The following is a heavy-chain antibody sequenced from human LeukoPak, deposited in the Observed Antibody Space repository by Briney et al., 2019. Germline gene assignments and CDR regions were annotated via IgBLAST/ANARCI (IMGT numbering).Heavy chain of an antibody. V-gene: IGHV1-46*01. CDR3: ARGGRGYDVLGAFDF. CDR2: INPSGGST. D-gene: IGHD3-9*01. Sequence: ASVKVSCKASGYPFTTYYIHWVRQAPGQGLEWMGIINPSGGSTSYVQKFQGRVTMTRDTSTSTVYMELSSLRFEDTAVYYCARGGRGYDVLGAFDFWGQGTMVTVSS. J-gene: IGHJ3*01. CDR1: GYPFTTYY.